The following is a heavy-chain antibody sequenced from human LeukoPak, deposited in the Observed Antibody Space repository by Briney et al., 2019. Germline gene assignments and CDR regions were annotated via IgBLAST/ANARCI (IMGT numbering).Heavy chain of an antibody. J-gene: IGHJ6*03. D-gene: IGHD3-3*01. CDR2: IKQDGSEK. V-gene: IGHV3-7*01. CDR3: ARDRAFWSGYYRTYYYYYMDV. Sequence: GGSLRLSCAASGFTFSSYWMSWVRQAPGKGLEWVANIKQDGSEKYYVDSVKGRFTISRENAKNSLYLQMNSLRAEDTAVYYCARDRAFWSGYYRTYYYYYMDVWGKGTTVTVSS. CDR1: GFTFSSYW.